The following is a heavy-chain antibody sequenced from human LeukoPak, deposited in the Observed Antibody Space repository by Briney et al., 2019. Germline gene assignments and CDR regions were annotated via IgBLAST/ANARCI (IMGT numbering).Heavy chain of an antibody. J-gene: IGHJ4*02. CDR3: ATGGHYGGS. CDR1: GFTFSIYW. V-gene: IGHV3-15*01. CDR2: IRSKVDGGTT. Sequence: GGSLRLSCAASGFTFSIYWMSWVRQAPGKGLEWVGRIRSKVDGGTTDYAAPVKGRFTISRDDSKSTLYLQMNSLKIEDTAVYYCATGGHYGGSWGQGTLVTVSS. D-gene: IGHD4-17*01.